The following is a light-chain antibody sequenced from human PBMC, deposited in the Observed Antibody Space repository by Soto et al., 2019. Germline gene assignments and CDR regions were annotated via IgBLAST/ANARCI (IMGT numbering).Light chain of an antibody. J-gene: IGKJ1*01. CDR1: QSIGTW. CDR2: DSS. Sequence: DIQMTQSPSTLSASVGDRVTITCRASQSIGTWLAWYQQKPGKAPKVLIYDSSSLESGVPSRFSGSGTATEFTLTISSLQPDDFATYYCQHDNSYSWTCGQGTKVEIK. CDR3: QHDNSYSWT. V-gene: IGKV1-5*01.